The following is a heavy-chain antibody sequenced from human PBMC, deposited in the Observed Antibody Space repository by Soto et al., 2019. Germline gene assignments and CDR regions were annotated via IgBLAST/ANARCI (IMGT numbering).Heavy chain of an antibody. CDR2: IYYSGST. D-gene: IGHD2-15*01. V-gene: IGHV4-28*01. J-gene: IGHJ5*02. CDR3: ARRRSGGGTGWFDP. Sequence: SETLYLTCAVSGYSISSSNWWGWIRQPPGKGLEWIGYIYYSGSTYYNPSLKSRVTMSVDTSKNQFSLKLSSVTAVDTAVYYCARRRSGGGTGWFDPWGQGTLVTVSS. CDR1: GYSISSSNW.